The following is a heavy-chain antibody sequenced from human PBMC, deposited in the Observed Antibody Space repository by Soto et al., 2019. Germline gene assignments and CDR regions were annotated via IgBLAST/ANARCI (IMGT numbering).Heavy chain of an antibody. J-gene: IGHJ4*02. CDR2: IYHSGST. CDR3: ARAPRGNYGYPSYFDY. CDR1: GDTISSGGGS. D-gene: IGHD3-10*01. V-gene: IGHV4-30-2*01. Sequence: PSETMSLTCAVAGDTISSGGGSWNWIRQPPGKGLEWIGYIYHSGSTNYNPSLKSRVTISVDTSKNQFSLKLSSVTAADTAVYYCARAPRGNYGYPSYFDYWGRGTLVTVSS.